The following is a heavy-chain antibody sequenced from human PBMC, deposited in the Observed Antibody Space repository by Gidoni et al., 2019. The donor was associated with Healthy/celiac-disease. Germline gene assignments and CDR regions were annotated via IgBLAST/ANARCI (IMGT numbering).Heavy chain of an antibody. J-gene: IGHJ3*02. CDR1: GGSISSGGYS. V-gene: IGHV4-30-2*01. CDR2: IYHSGST. D-gene: IGHD3-22*01. CDR3: ARVRYYYDSSGYPGYDAFDI. Sequence: QLQLQESGSGLVKPSQTLSLTCAVSGGSISSGGYSWSWIRQPPGKGLEWIGYIYHSGSTYYNPSLKSRVTISVDRSKNQFSLKLSSVTAADTAVYYCARVRYYYDSSGYPGYDAFDIWGQGTMVTVSS.